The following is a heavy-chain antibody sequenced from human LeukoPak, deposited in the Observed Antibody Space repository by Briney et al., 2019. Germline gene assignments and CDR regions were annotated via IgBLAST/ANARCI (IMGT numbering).Heavy chain of an antibody. CDR2: ISGSGGST. Sequence: HSGGPLRLSCAASGFTFSSYAMNWVRQAPGKGLEWVSAISGSGGSTYYADSVKGRFTISRDNSKNTLYLQMNSLRAEDTAVYYCAKKSYYDSSGYYYFDFWGQGTLVTVSS. V-gene: IGHV3-23*01. D-gene: IGHD3-22*01. CDR3: AKKSYYDSSGYYYFDF. CDR1: GFTFSSYA. J-gene: IGHJ4*02.